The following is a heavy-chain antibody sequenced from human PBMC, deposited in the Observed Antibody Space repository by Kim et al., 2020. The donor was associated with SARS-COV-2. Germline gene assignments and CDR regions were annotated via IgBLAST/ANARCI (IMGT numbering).Heavy chain of an antibody. J-gene: IGHJ6*01. Sequence: GGSLRLSFAASGFTFRNYALHWVRQAPGKGPEWLSVISYDGTNKYYADSVRGRFTISRDNSKDTLYLHINSLRIDDTGLYYCVTDLAQWLASRYFYGMD. CDR2: ISYDGTNK. D-gene: IGHD6-19*01. CDR3: VTDLAQWLASRYFYGMD. CDR1: GFTFRNYA. V-gene: IGHV3-30-3*01.